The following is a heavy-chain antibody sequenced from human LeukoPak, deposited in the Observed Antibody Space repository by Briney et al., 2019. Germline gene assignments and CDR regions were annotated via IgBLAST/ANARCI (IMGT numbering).Heavy chain of an antibody. CDR3: ARAIAAAGKRVDP. V-gene: IGHV1-18*01. D-gene: IGHD6-13*01. CDR2: ISAYNGNT. CDR1: GYTFTSYG. Sequence: HGASVKVSCKASGYTFTSYGISWVRQAPGQGLEWMGWISAYNGNTNYAQKLQGRVTMTTDASTSTAYMELRSLRSDDTAVYYCARAIAAAGKRVDPWGQGTLVTVSS. J-gene: IGHJ5*02.